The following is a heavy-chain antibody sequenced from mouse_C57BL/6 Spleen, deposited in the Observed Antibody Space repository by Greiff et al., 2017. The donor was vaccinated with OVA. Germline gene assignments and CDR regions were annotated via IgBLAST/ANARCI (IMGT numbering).Heavy chain of an antibody. D-gene: IGHD3-2*02. CDR3: AQETAQATWFAY. CDR2: IHPSDSDT. J-gene: IGHJ3*01. V-gene: IGHV1-74*01. Sequence: VQLPQSGAELVKPGASVKVSCKASGYTFTSYWLHWVKQRPGQGLEWIGRIHPSDSDTNYNQKFKGKATLTVDKSSSTAYMQLSSLTSEDSAVYYCAQETAQATWFAYWGQGTLVTVAA. CDR1: GYTFTSYW.